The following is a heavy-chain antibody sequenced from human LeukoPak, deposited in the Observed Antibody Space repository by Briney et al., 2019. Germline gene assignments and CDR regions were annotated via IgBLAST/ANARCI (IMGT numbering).Heavy chain of an antibody. D-gene: IGHD1-1*01. CDR3: GRGFGTT. J-gene: IGHJ4*02. CDR2: ISSDGSYT. Sequence: GGSLRLSCTASDFTFSSNWMYWVRQAPGKGLVWVSRISSDGSYTSYADSVKGRFTISRDNAKNTLYLQMNNLRPEDTVVYYCGRGFGTTWGQGTLVSVSS. CDR1: DFTFSSNW. V-gene: IGHV3-74*01.